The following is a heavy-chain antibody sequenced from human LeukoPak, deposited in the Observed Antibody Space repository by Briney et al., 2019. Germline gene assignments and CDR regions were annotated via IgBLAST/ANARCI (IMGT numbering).Heavy chain of an antibody. V-gene: IGHV3-23*01. J-gene: IGHJ1*01. D-gene: IGHD3-22*01. Sequence: GGSLRLSCAASGFTFSSYAMSWVRQAPGKGLEWVSAISGSGGSTYYADSVKGRFTISRDNSKNTLYLQMNSLRAEDTAVYYCARPPTYYYDSSVQHWGQGTLVTVSS. CDR3: ARPPTYYYDSSVQH. CDR1: GFTFSSYA. CDR2: ISGSGGST.